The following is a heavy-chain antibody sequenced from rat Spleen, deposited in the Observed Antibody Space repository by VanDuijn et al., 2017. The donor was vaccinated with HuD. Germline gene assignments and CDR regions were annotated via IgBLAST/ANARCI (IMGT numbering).Heavy chain of an antibody. V-gene: IGHV5-25*01. CDR3: ATTPGRPFAY. D-gene: IGHD5-1*01. CDR2: INTDYGST. J-gene: IGHJ3*01. CDR1: GFTFSNYY. Sequence: EVQLVESGGGLVQPGRSMKLSCAASGFTFSNYYMAWVRQAPGKGLEWVSSINTDYGSTYYPDSVKGRFTISRDNAKNTLYLQMDSLRSEDTATYYCATTPGRPFAYWGQGTLVTVSS.